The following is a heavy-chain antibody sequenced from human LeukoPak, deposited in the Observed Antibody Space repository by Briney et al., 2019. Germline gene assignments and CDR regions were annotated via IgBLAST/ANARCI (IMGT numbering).Heavy chain of an antibody. J-gene: IGHJ4*02. V-gene: IGHV6-1*01. CDR3: ASGSRNSGWYLTTFDY. Sequence: SQTLSLTFASSGYSVSSNSAAWNGIRQSPSRALEGRGSTYYRSKWYNDYAVAVKSRITINPYTAKHQLYLQLHSVTPEDPAVYYCASGSRNSGWYLTTFDYWRQGTLVTVSS. CDR2: TYYRSKWYN. D-gene: IGHD6-19*01. CDR1: GYSVSSNSAA.